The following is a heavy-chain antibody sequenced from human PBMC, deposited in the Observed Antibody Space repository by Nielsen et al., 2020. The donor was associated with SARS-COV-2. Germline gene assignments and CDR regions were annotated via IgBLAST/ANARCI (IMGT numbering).Heavy chain of an antibody. CDR1: GGSISSSGYY. CDR3: ATNMDDYYYDSSGYKGGAFDI. CDR2: INHSGST. D-gene: IGHD3-22*01. V-gene: IGHV4-39*07. Sequence: GSLRLSCTVSGGSISSSGYYWSWIRQPPGKGLEWIGEINHSGSTNHNPSLKSRVTISVDTSKNQFSLKLSSVTAADTAVYYCATNMDDYYYDSSGYKGGAFDIWGQGTMVTVSS. J-gene: IGHJ3*02.